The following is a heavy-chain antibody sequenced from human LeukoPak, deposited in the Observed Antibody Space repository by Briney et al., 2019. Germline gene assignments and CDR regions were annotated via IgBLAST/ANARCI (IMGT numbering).Heavy chain of an antibody. CDR3: AREVGDSSGYPPLVFDY. Sequence: SETLSLTCTVSGGSISSYYWSWIRQPAGKGLEWIGRIYTSGSTNYNPSLKSRVTMSVDTSKNQFSLKLSSVTAADTAVYYCAREVGDSSGYPPLVFDYWGQGTLVTVSS. V-gene: IGHV4-4*07. J-gene: IGHJ4*02. CDR1: GGSISSYY. D-gene: IGHD3-22*01. CDR2: IYTSGST.